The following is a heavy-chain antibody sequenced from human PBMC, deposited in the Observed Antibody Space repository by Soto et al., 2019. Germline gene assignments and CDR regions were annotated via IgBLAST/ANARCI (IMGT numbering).Heavy chain of an antibody. D-gene: IGHD2-15*01. J-gene: IGHJ4*02. CDR1: GGSISSYY. V-gene: IGHV4-59*01. CDR3: ARGGTVVNGFDY. CDR2: IFYSGST. Sequence: PETLSLTCTVSGGSISSYYWSWIRQPPGMGLEWIGYIFYSGSTNYNPSLKSRVTISVDTSKNQFSLELSSVTAADTAIYYCARGGTVVNGFDYWGQGVLVTVS.